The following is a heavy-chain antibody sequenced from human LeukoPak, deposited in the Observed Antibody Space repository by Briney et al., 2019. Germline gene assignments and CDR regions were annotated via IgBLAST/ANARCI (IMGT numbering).Heavy chain of an antibody. CDR2: IYTSGST. Sequence: SETLSLTCTVSGGSISSYYWSWIRQPAGKGLEWIGRIYTSGSTNYNPSLKSRVTMSVDTSKNQLSLKLSSVTAADTAVYYCARVLYSSGWYGEHNWFDPWGQGTLVTVSS. J-gene: IGHJ5*02. CDR3: ARVLYSSGWYGEHNWFDP. CDR1: GGSISSYY. D-gene: IGHD6-19*01. V-gene: IGHV4-4*07.